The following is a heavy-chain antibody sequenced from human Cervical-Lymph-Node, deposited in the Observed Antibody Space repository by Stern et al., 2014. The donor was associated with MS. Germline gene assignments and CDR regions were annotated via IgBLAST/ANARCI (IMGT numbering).Heavy chain of an antibody. J-gene: IGHJ4*02. CDR2: ISHKTGSA. Sequence: QVQLVQSGAEVERPGASVKGSCKASGYTFTAYFLHWVRQAPGQGLEWMGWISHKTGSATYAQKFQDRVTMTRDTSINTGYMEVSSLRSDDTAVYYCARDRGSYSDYWGQGTLVAVSS. D-gene: IGHD1-26*01. V-gene: IGHV1-2*02. CDR1: GYTFTAYF. CDR3: ARDRGSYSDY.